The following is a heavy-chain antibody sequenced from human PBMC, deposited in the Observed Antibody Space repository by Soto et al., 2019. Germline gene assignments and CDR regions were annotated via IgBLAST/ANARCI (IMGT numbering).Heavy chain of an antibody. CDR1: GGSISSSSYY. D-gene: IGHD2-15*01. Sequence: SETLSLTCTVSGGSISSSSYYWGWIRQPPGKGLEWIGSIYYSGSTYYNPSLKSRVTISVDTSKNQFSLKLSSVTAADTAVYYCATGPFYCSGGSCYAFGWFDPWGQGTLVTVSS. V-gene: IGHV4-39*01. CDR2: IYYSGST. J-gene: IGHJ5*02. CDR3: ATGPFYCSGGSCYAFGWFDP.